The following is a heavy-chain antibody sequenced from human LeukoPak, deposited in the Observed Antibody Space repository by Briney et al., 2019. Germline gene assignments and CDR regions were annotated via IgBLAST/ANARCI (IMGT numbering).Heavy chain of an antibody. D-gene: IGHD6-19*01. CDR3: ARDGGGGWPDKEDY. CDR2: IIPIFGTA. Sequence: SVKVSCKASGGTFSSYAISWVRQAPGQGLEWMGGIIPIFGTANYAQKFQGKVTITADESTSTAYMELRSLRSDDTAVYYCARDGGGGWPDKEDYWGQGTLVTVSS. V-gene: IGHV1-69*13. J-gene: IGHJ4*02. CDR1: GGTFSSYA.